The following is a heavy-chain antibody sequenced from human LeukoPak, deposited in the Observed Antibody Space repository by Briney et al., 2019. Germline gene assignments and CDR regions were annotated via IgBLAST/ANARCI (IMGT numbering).Heavy chain of an antibody. D-gene: IGHD2-15*01. Sequence: SETLSLTCTVSGGSINSYYWSWIRQPPGKGLEWIGYIYYSGSTNYNPSLKSRVTISVDTSKNQFSLKLSSVTAADTAVYYCARVVAPPYWYFDLWGRGTLVTVSS. CDR3: ARVVAPPYWYFDL. CDR1: GGSINSYY. V-gene: IGHV4-59*01. CDR2: IYYSGST. J-gene: IGHJ2*01.